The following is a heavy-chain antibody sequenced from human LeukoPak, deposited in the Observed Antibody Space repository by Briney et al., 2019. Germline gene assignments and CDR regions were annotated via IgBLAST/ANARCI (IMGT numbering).Heavy chain of an antibody. J-gene: IGHJ5*02. CDR3: AGQTYGDYSANWFDP. V-gene: IGHV4-39*01. CDR2: IHYGGST. Sequence: SETLSLTCTVSGGSISSNSYYWAWIRQSPGKRLEWMGSIHYGGSTYENPSLKGRVTISVDTSKNQFSLNLIYVTAADTAVYYCAGQTYGDYSANWFDPWGQGTLVTVSA. CDR1: GGSISSNSYY. D-gene: IGHD4-17*01.